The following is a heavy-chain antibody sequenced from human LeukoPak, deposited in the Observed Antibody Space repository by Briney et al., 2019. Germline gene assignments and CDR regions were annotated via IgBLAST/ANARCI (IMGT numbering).Heavy chain of an antibody. CDR2: IYYSGST. V-gene: IGHV4-31*03. CDR3: ARPIRSTHNAFDI. CDR1: GGSISSGGYY. J-gene: IGHJ3*02. Sequence: SETLSPTCTVSGGSISSGGYYWSWIRQHPGKGLEWIGYIYYSGSTYYNPSLKSRVTISVDTSKNQFSLKLSSVTAADTAVYYCARPIRSTHNAFDIWGQGTMVTVSS. D-gene: IGHD2/OR15-2a*01.